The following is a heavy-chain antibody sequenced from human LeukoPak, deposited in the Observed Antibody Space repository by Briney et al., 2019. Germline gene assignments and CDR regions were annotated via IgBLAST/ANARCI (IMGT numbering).Heavy chain of an antibody. CDR1: GSTSSSYW. J-gene: IGHJ4*02. Sequence: GGSLRLSCAASGSTSSSYWMHWVRQAPGKGLVWVSRINVGGSSTNYADSVKGRFTISRDNAKNTLYLRMNSLRAEDTAVYYCARDPTGYSSSLTGFDYWGQGTLVTVSS. CDR2: INVGGSST. CDR3: ARDPTGYSSSLTGFDY. D-gene: IGHD6-13*01. V-gene: IGHV3-74*01.